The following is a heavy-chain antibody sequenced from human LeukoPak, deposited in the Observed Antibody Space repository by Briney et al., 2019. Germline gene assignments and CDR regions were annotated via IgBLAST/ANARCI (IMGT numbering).Heavy chain of an antibody. CDR3: ARDLGGYSYGSHFDY. D-gene: IGHD5-18*01. CDR2: ITTSSSYI. V-gene: IGHV3-21*01. J-gene: IGHJ4*02. CDR1: GFTFSTYY. Sequence: GGSLRLPCAASGFTFSTYYMNWVRQAPGKGLEWVSSITTSSSYIYYADSVKGRFTISRDNAKNSLYLQMNSLRAEDTAVYYCARDLGGYSYGSHFDYWGQGTLVTVSS.